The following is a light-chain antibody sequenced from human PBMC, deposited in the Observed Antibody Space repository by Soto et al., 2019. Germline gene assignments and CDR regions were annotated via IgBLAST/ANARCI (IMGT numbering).Light chain of an antibody. CDR2: GAS. Sequence: EIAWTQSAGTLYLPPRERDALSCRATQSVNSNQLAWYQQKSSQVLRLLFYGASSRATSIPDTFRDSGSGTDFTRVITRLKAEDYATYYCQQYATAPQSFGHGTKVEIK. V-gene: IGKV3-20*01. J-gene: IGKJ1*01. CDR3: QQYATAPQS. CDR1: QSVNSNQ.